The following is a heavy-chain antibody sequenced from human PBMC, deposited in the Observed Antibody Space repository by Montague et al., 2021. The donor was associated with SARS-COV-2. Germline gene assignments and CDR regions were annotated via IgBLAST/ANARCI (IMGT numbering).Heavy chain of an antibody. CDR2: TYYRSKWYS. CDR3: VRYSGWFYFDF. D-gene: IGHD6-19*01. V-gene: IGHV6-1*01. CDR1: GDSVSGNRVG. Sequence: CAISGDSVSGNRVGWSWNRQSPSRGLERLGRTYYRSKWYSDYAPSVRGRLTVNPDASKNEFSLELNYVTPEDTAVYYCVRYSGWFYFDFWGQGTLVTVSS. J-gene: IGHJ4*02.